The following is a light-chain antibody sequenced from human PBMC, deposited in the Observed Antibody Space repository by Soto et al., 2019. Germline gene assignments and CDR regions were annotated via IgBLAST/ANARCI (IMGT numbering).Light chain of an antibody. Sequence: QSVLTQSPSASGTPGQRVTISCSGSTSNVGNNAVHWYQQLPGTAPKLLIHNNNQRPSGVPDRFSGSKSGTSASLAISGLQSEDEADYYCAAYDDSLKEVFGGGTKLTVL. V-gene: IGLV1-44*01. CDR2: NNN. CDR3: AAYDDSLKEV. J-gene: IGLJ3*02. CDR1: TSNVGNNA.